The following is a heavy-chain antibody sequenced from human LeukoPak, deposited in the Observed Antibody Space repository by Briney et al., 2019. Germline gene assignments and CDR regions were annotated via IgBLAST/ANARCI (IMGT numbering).Heavy chain of an antibody. CDR1: GFTFSNYA. V-gene: IGHV3-23*01. Sequence: GGSLRLSCAASGFTFSNYAMNWVRQAPGKGLEWVSAIGHSGGSTYYADSVKGRFTISRDNSKNTLYLQMNSLRAEDTAVYYCAKDVAGSFDYWGQGTLVTVSS. D-gene: IGHD6-19*01. CDR2: IGHSGGST. CDR3: AKDVAGSFDY. J-gene: IGHJ4*02.